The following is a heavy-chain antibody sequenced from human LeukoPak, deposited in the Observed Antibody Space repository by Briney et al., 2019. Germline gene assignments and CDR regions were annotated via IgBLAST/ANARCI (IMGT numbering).Heavy chain of an antibody. J-gene: IGHJ4*02. D-gene: IGHD3-9*01. Sequence: GGSLRLSCAASGFTFSNYVMSWVRQAPGKGLEWVSAITGSGGNTYYADSVKGRFTISRDNSKNTVFLQMNSLRAEDTAVYYCAKWGDYDVLTGYYVSDYWGQGTLVTVSS. CDR2: ITGSGGNT. V-gene: IGHV3-23*01. CDR1: GFTFSNYV. CDR3: AKWGDYDVLTGYYVSDY.